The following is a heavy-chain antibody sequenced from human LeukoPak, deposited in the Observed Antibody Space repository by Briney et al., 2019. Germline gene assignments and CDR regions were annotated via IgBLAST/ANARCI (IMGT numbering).Heavy chain of an antibody. CDR1: GFTFSSYA. Sequence: PGGSLRLSCAASGFTFSSYAMSWVRQAPWKGLEWVSSISKSSTYIFYADSVKGRFTISRDNAKNSLSLQMDSLRAEDTAVYYCARDDGYYDILNGYPIDYWGQGTLVTVSS. CDR3: ARDDGYYDILNGYPIDY. V-gene: IGHV3-21*01. J-gene: IGHJ4*02. CDR2: ISKSSTYI. D-gene: IGHD3-9*01.